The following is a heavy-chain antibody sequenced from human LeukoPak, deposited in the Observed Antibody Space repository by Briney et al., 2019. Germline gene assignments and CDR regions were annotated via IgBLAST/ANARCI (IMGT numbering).Heavy chain of an antibody. Sequence: ASVKVSCKASGYTFTSYAMHWVRQAPGQGLEWMGWINAGNGNTKYSQKFQGRVTITRDTSASTAYMELSSLRSEDTAVYYCARDFGLSSSWYRPYNWFDPWGQGTLVTVSS. V-gene: IGHV1-3*01. D-gene: IGHD6-13*01. J-gene: IGHJ5*02. CDR1: GYTFTSYA. CDR3: ARDFGLSSSWYRPYNWFDP. CDR2: INAGNGNT.